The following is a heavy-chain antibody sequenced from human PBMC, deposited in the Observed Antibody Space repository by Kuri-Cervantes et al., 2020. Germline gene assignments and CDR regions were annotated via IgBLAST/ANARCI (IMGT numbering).Heavy chain of an antibody. CDR1: GFTFDDYG. CDR2: INWNGGST. D-gene: IGHD3-22*01. CDR3: AKDGGYGSGYPFDY. Sequence: GESLKISCAASGFTFDDYGMSWVRQAPGKGLEWASGINWNGGSTGYADSVKGRFTISRDNSKNTLYLQMNSLRAEDTAVYYCAKDGGYGSGYPFDYWGQGTLVTVSS. J-gene: IGHJ4*02. V-gene: IGHV3-20*04.